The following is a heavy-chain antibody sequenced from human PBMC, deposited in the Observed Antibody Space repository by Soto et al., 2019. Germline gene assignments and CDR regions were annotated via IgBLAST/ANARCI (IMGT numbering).Heavy chain of an antibody. CDR2: ISYDGSNK. V-gene: IGHV3-30-3*01. Sequence: GGSLRLSCAASGFTFSSYAMHWVRQALGKGLEWVAVISYDGSNKYYADSVKGRFTISRDNSKNTLYLQMNSLRAEDTAVYYCARVACTNGVCYDYYYGMDVWGQGTTVTVSS. CDR3: ARVACTNGVCYDYYYGMDV. J-gene: IGHJ6*02. CDR1: GFTFSSYA. D-gene: IGHD2-8*01.